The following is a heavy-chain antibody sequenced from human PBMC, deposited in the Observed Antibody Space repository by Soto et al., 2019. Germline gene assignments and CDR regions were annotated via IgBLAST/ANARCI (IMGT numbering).Heavy chain of an antibody. J-gene: IGHJ4*02. CDR2: IYYTGST. CDR3: ARGRIEGGRNFGY. CDR1: GGSVTSGNYY. D-gene: IGHD1-26*01. Sequence: PSETLSLTCTVSGGSVTSGNYYWNWIRQPPGKGLEWIGYIYYTGSTNYNPSLGSRVTISVDTSKNQFSLKLSSLTAADTAVYYCARGRIEGGRNFGYWGQGTLVTVSS. V-gene: IGHV4-61*01.